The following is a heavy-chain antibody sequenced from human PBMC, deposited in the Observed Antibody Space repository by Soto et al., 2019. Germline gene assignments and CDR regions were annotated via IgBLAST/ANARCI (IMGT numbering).Heavy chain of an antibody. CDR1: GFTFKTYS. CDR3: ARDSVTTVTTTRFDY. J-gene: IGHJ4*02. CDR2: ISSSSSTI. D-gene: IGHD4-17*01. V-gene: IGHV3-48*02. Sequence: GGSLRLSCVASGFTFKTYSMNWVRQAPGKGLVWVSYISSSSSTIYYTDSVKGRFTISRDNAKNSLYLQMNSLRDEDTAVYYCARDSVTTVTTTRFDYWGQGTLVTVSS.